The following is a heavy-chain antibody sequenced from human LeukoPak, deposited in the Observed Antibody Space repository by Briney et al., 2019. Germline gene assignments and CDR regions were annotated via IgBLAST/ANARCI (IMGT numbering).Heavy chain of an antibody. V-gene: IGHV3-23*01. J-gene: IGHJ5*02. CDR2: ISAGGGTT. D-gene: IGHD3-10*01. CDR1: GFTFSTYS. Sequence: GGSLRLSCAASGFTFSTYSMSWVRQAPERGLEWVSSISAGGGTTYYADSVKGRFTISRDNSKNTLYLQMNSLRADDTAVYYCATAGYYASGTWGQGTLVTVSS. CDR3: ATAGYYASGT.